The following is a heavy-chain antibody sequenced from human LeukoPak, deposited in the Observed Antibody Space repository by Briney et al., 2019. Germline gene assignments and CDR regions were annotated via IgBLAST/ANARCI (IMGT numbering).Heavy chain of an antibody. CDR3: AKDIVAVPVAWSAFDI. CDR2: ISGSGGST. CDR1: GFTFSSYS. V-gene: IGHV3-23*01. J-gene: IGHJ3*02. Sequence: GGSLRLSCAASGFTFSSYSMNWVRQAPGKGLEWVSTISGSGGSTYYADSVKGRFTISRDNSKNTLYLQMNSLRAEDTAVYYCAKDIVAVPVAWSAFDIWGQGTMVTVSS. D-gene: IGHD2-2*01.